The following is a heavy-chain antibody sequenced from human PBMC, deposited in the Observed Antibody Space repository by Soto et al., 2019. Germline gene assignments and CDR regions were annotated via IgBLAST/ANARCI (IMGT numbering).Heavy chain of an antibody. CDR1: GASVSRIGFH. D-gene: IGHD3-10*01. Sequence: QVQLQESGPGLVKSSETLSLTCAVSGASVSRIGFHWSWIRQPPGQGLEWIGSIYDAGTTFYNPSLKSRVTISADTSKNHFSLRLTSVTAADTAVYYCARRGSGHTFDYWGQGTLVTVSS. CDR3: ARRGSGHTFDY. V-gene: IGHV4-39*01. CDR2: IYDAGTT. J-gene: IGHJ4*02.